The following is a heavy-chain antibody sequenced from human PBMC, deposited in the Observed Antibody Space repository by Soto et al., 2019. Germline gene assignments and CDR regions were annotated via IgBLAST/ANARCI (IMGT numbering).Heavy chain of an antibody. CDR3: ATSYYSDASGYFDF. J-gene: IGHJ4*02. CDR2: IYPDDSDT. D-gene: IGHD3-22*01. V-gene: IGHV5-51*01. CDR1: GYSFDIHW. Sequence: PGESLKISCKGSGYSFDIHWIAWVRQMPGKGLEWMGIIYPDDSDTRYSPSFQGQVTISADKSISTAYLQWTSLRASDTAMYYCATSYYSDASGYFDFWGQGTLVTVSS.